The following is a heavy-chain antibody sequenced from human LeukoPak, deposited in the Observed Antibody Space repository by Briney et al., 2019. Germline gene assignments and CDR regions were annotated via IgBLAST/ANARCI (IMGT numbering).Heavy chain of an antibody. V-gene: IGHV1-2*02. J-gene: IGHJ3*02. CDR1: GYTFTGYY. CDR2: INPNSGGT. CDR3: ARDREITMIGNDAFDI. D-gene: IGHD3-22*01. Sequence: GASVKVSCKASGYTFTGYYMHWVRQAPGQGLEWMGWINPNSGGTNYAQKFQGRVTMTRDTSISTAYMELSRLRSDDTAVYYCARDREITMIGNDAFDIWGQGTMVTVSS.